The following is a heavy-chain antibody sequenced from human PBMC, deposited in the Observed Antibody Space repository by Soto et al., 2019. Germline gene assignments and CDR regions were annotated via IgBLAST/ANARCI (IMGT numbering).Heavy chain of an antibody. Sequence: AWGSLRISWVSSVITFGFRAMSWVRQAPGGGLEWVSTTTDTGGDPKYADSVSGRFTISRDNSKNTLYLQMSSLRAEDSAVYYCARGSKDSYQGRRIFDFWGRGTLVTVSS. CDR3: ARGSKDSYQGRRIFDF. J-gene: IGHJ4*02. CDR1: VITFGFRA. CDR2: TTDTGGDP. D-gene: IGHD2-2*01. V-gene: IGHV3-23*01.